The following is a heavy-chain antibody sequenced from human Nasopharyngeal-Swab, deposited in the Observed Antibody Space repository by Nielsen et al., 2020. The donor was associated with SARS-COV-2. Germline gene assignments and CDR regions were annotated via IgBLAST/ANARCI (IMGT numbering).Heavy chain of an antibody. Sequence: GESLKISCAASGFTFSSYSMNWVRQAPGKGLEWVSSISSSSSYIYYADSVKGRFTISRDNAKNSLYLQMNSLRAEDTAVYYCAREYSSSSALLDYWGQGTLVTVSS. V-gene: IGHV3-21*01. CDR1: GFTFSSYS. D-gene: IGHD6-6*01. CDR2: ISSSSSYI. CDR3: AREYSSSSALLDY. J-gene: IGHJ4*02.